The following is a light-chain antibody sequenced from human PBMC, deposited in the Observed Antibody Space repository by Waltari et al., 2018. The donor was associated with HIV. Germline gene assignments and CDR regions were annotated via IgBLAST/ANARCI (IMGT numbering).Light chain of an antibody. J-gene: IGLJ3*02. CDR3: CSFAGSYTLV. CDR2: DVT. V-gene: IGLV2-11*01. Sequence: QSALTQLRSVSGSPGQSVTISCTGTSSANGVYNYVSWYQQHPGKAPKLMIYDVTKRPSGVPDRFSGSKSGNTASLTISGLQAEDEAAYYCCSFAGSYTLVFGGGTKLTVL. CDR1: SSANGVYNY.